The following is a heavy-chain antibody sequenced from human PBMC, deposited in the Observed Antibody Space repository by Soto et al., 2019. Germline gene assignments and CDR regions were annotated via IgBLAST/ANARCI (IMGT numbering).Heavy chain of an antibody. Sequence: EVQLLESGGGLVQPGGSLRLSCAASGFTFSTYAMNWVRQAPGNGLEWVSAIRGSGGSIHYADSVKGRFTTSRDNSKTTLYLQMNSLSDEDTAVYHCVKGYWKGDVWGQGTTVTVSS. CDR2: IRGSGGSI. J-gene: IGHJ6*02. CDR3: VKGYWKGDV. CDR1: GFTFSTYA. D-gene: IGHD1-1*01. V-gene: IGHV3-23*01.